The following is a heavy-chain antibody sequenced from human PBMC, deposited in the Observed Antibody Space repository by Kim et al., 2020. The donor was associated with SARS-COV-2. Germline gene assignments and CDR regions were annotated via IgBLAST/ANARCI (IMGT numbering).Heavy chain of an antibody. V-gene: IGHV1-69*01. Sequence: FQGRVTITADESTSTAYMELSSLRSEDTAVYYCARGEVVPAIGYYYGMDVWGQGTTVTVSS. J-gene: IGHJ6*02. CDR3: ARGEVVPAIGYYYGMDV. D-gene: IGHD2-2*01.